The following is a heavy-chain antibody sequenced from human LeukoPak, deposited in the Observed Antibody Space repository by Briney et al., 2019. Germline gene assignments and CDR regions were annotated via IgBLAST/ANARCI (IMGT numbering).Heavy chain of an antibody. Sequence: PGGSLRLSCAASGFTFSSYGMHWVRQAPGKGLEWVAVIWYDGSNKYYADSVKGRFTISRDNSKNTLYLQMNSLRAEDTAVYYCARALWELPVYYYYGMDVWGQGTTVTVSS. J-gene: IGHJ6*02. CDR2: IWYDGSNK. V-gene: IGHV3-33*01. D-gene: IGHD1-26*01. CDR1: GFTFSSYG. CDR3: ARALWELPVYYYYGMDV.